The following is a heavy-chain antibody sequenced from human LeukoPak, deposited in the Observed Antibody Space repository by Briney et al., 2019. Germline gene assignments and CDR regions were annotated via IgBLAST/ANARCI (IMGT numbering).Heavy chain of an antibody. CDR3: ARAVLGGPTVYYNYYHMDV. V-gene: IGHV1-18*01. CDR1: GGTFSSYA. J-gene: IGHJ6*03. Sequence: RRASVKVSCKASGGTFSSYAISWVRQAPGQGLEWMGWIGPYNGNTKYAQKFQGRVTVTTDTSTSTAYMELRSLRSDDTAVYFCARAVLGGPTVYYNYYHMDVWGKGTTVTVSS. D-gene: IGHD1-26*01. CDR2: IGPYNGNT.